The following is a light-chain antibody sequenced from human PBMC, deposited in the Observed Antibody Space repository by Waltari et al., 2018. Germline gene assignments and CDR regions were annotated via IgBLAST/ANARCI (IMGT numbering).Light chain of an antibody. J-gene: IGLJ3*02. CDR3: RPWGSDIGVV. V-gene: IGLV4-69*01. CDR1: SGHSSYA. Sequence: QVVLTQSPSASASLGASVKLICTLSSGHSSYAITWHQQEPEKGSRYLMKLKSDGSHTKGDGIPDRFSGSGSGAGRYLTISGLQPGDEADYDCRPWGSDIGVVFGGGTKLTVL. CDR2: LKSDGSH.